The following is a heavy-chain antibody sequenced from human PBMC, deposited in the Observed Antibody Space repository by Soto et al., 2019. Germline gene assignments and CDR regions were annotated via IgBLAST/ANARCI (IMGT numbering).Heavy chain of an antibody. Sequence: EVQLVESGGGLVQPGGSLRLSCAASGFTFSSYSMNWVRQAPGKGLEWVSYISSSSSTIYYADSVKGRFTISRDNAKNSLYLQMNSLSAEDTAVYYCARPYGSGSLNWFDPWGQGTLVTVSS. CDR2: ISSSSSTI. CDR1: GFTFSSYS. V-gene: IGHV3-48*01. J-gene: IGHJ5*02. CDR3: ARPYGSGSLNWFDP. D-gene: IGHD3-10*01.